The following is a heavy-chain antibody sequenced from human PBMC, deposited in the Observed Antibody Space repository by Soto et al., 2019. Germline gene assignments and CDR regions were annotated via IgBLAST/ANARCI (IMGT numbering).Heavy chain of an antibody. CDR3: ARDRSGYDYFDY. CDR2: MNPNCGKA. CDR1: GYTFTRYD. Sequence: GASVKVSCKASGYTFTRYDINWVRQATGQGLEWMGGMNPNCGKAGYAQKFQGRVTMTADTSTSTAYMELSSLRSEDTAVYYCARDRSGYDYFDYWGQGTLVTGSS. V-gene: IGHV1-8*01. J-gene: IGHJ4*02. D-gene: IGHD5-12*01.